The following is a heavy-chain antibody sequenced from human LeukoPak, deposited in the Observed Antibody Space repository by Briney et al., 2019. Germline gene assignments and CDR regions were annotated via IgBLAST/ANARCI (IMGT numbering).Heavy chain of an antibody. CDR1: GFTFSSYS. CDR2: ISSSSSYI. V-gene: IGHV3-21*01. CDR3: AKDPGRAALTPDY. Sequence: GGSLRLSCAASGFTFSSYSMNWVRQAPGKGLEWVSSISSSSSYIYYADSVKGRFTISRDNSKNTLYLQMNSLRAEDTAVYYCAKDPGRAALTPDYWGQGTLVTVSS. D-gene: IGHD1-26*01. J-gene: IGHJ4*02.